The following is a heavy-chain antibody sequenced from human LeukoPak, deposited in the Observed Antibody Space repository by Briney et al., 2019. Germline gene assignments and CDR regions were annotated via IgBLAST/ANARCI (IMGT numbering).Heavy chain of an antibody. CDR1: GYTFTSSG. CDR2: ISAYNGNT. D-gene: IGHD3-22*01. Sequence: GASVKVSCKASGYTFTSSGISWVRQAPGQGLEWMGWISAYNGNTNYAQKLQGRVTMTTDTSTSTAYMELRSLRSDDTAVYYCARDRDPKSYYDSSGYWGQGTLVTVSS. J-gene: IGHJ4*02. V-gene: IGHV1-18*01. CDR3: ARDRDPKSYYDSSGY.